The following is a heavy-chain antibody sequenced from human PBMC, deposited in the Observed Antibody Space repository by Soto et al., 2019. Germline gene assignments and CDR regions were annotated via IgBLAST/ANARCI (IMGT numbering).Heavy chain of an antibody. J-gene: IGHJ6*02. CDR1: GFSFSTYA. CDR3: TRATFDV. CDR2: IWFDGVKE. V-gene: IGHV3-33*01. Sequence: GGSLRLSCAVSGFSFSTYAMHWVRQAPGKELEWLAIIWFDGVKEYYAESVRGRFTISIDNSKNTVFLQMDTVGAEDSALYYCTRATFDVWGQGTTVTVSS.